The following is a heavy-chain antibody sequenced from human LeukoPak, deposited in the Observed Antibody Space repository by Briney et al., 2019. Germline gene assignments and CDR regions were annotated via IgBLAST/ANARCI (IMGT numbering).Heavy chain of an antibody. J-gene: IGHJ3*02. CDR1: GFTFSSYG. CDR2: IWYDGSNK. Sequence: PGRSLRLSCAASGFTFSSYGMHWVRQAPGKGLEWVAVIWYDGSNKYYADSVEGRSTISRDNSKNTLYLQMNSLRAEDTAVYYCARDYRWELPANRNAFDIWGQGTMVTVSS. D-gene: IGHD1-26*01. CDR3: ARDYRWELPANRNAFDI. V-gene: IGHV3-33*01.